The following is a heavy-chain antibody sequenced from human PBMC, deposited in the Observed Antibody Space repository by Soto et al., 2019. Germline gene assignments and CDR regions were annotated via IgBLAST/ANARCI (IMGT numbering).Heavy chain of an antibody. CDR1: GFTVSSNY. CDR2: IYSGGST. D-gene: IGHD1-1*01. CDR3: ASGVGGATTDDAFDI. J-gene: IGHJ3*02. V-gene: IGHV3-53*01. Sequence: GGSLRLSCAASGFTVSSNYMSWVRQAPGKGLEWVSVIYSGGSTYYADSVKGRFTISRDNSKNTLYLQMNSLRAEDTAVYYCASGVGGATTDDAFDIWGQGTMVTVSS.